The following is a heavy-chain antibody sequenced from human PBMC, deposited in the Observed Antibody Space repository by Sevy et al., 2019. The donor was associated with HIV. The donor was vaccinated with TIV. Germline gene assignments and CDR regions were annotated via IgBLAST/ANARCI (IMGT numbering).Heavy chain of an antibody. CDR2: ISTFNGDT. Sequence: ASVKVSCKASGYTFTTYGVTWVRQAPGQGLQWMGWISTFNGDTNSAQKLQGRVTMTTDTSTSTAYMELRSLRSDDTAVYYCARASCSGGRCYSLAYWGQGTLVTVSS. CDR1: GYTFTTYG. CDR3: ARASCSGGRCYSLAY. V-gene: IGHV1-18*01. D-gene: IGHD2-15*01. J-gene: IGHJ4*02.